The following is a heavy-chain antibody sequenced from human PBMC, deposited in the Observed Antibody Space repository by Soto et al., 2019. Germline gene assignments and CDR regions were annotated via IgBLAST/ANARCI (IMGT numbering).Heavy chain of an antibody. CDR3: AREGRGKGYDAFDT. V-gene: IGHV4-59*01. D-gene: IGHD3-16*01. Sequence: SETLTLTCTVSGGTISIYYWSWIRQPPGKGLEWIGYIYYSGSTNYNPSLKSRVTISVDTSKNQFSLKLSSVTAADTAVYYCAREGRGKGYDAFDTWGQGTMVTVSS. J-gene: IGHJ3*02. CDR2: IYYSGST. CDR1: GGTISIYY.